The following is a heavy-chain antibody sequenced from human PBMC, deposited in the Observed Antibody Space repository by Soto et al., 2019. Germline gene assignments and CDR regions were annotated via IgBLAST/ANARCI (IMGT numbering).Heavy chain of an antibody. D-gene: IGHD3-9*01. CDR1: GYSFTSYW. V-gene: IGHV5-51*01. Sequence: GESLKISCKGSGYSFTSYWIGWVRQMPGKGLEWMGIIYPGDSDTRYSPSFQGQVTISADKSISTAYLQWSSLKASDTAMYYCARSTYYDILTGYYNGDAFDIRGQGTMVT. J-gene: IGHJ3*02. CDR3: ARSTYYDILTGYYNGDAFDI. CDR2: IYPGDSDT.